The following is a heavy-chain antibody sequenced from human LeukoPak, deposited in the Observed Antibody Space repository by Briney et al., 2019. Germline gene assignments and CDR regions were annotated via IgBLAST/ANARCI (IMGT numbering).Heavy chain of an antibody. CDR1: GGSISTYY. J-gene: IGHJ4*02. D-gene: IGHD6-19*01. CDR2: IYYSGST. CDR3: AGGHETSSGWYGGTVDY. Sequence: SETLSLTCTVSGGSISTYYWSWIRQPPGKGLEWIGYIYYSGSTNYNPSLKSRVTISVDTSKNQFSLKLSSVTAADTAVYYCAGGHETSSGWYGGTVDYWGQGTLVTVSS. V-gene: IGHV4-59*01.